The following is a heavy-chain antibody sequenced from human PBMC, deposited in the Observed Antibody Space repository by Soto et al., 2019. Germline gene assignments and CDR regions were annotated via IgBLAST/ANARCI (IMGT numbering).Heavy chain of an antibody. V-gene: IGHV1-69*02. CDR2: IIPILGIA. J-gene: IGHJ5*02. CDR3: ARGMRRFGSGRGYWFDP. D-gene: IGHD3-10*01. Sequence: QVQLVQSGAEVKKPGSSVKVSCKASGGTFSSYTISWVRQAPGQGLEWMGRIIPILGIANYAQKFQGRVTITADKSTSXXYMELSSLRSEDTAVYYCARGMRRFGSGRGYWFDPWGQGTLVTVSS. CDR1: GGTFSSYT.